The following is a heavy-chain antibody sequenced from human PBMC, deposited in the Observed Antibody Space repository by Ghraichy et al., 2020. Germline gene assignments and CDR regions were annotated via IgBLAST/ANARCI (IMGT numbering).Heavy chain of an antibody. CDR1: GFTFSSYS. D-gene: IGHD6-19*01. CDR3: ASSSNPSSGWLTGAFDI. V-gene: IGHV3-48*02. Sequence: LSLTCAASGFTFSSYSMNWVRQAPGKGLEWVSYISSSSSTIYYADSVKGRFTISRDNAKNSLYLQMNSLRDEDTAVYYCASSSNPSSGWLTGAFDIWGQWTMVTVSS. J-gene: IGHJ3*02. CDR2: ISSSSSTI.